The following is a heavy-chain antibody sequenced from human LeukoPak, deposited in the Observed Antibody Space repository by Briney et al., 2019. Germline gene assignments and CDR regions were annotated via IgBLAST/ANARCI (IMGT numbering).Heavy chain of an antibody. Sequence: PSETLSLTCTVSGGSISSYYWSWIRQPPGKGLEWIGYIYYSGSTNYNPSLKSRVTISVDTSKNQFSLKLSSVTAADTAVYYCARHKGYDSSGYYHNSPFDYWGQGTLVTVSS. V-gene: IGHV4-59*08. CDR1: GGSISSYY. J-gene: IGHJ4*02. CDR3: ARHKGYDSSGYYHNSPFDY. D-gene: IGHD3-22*01. CDR2: IYYSGST.